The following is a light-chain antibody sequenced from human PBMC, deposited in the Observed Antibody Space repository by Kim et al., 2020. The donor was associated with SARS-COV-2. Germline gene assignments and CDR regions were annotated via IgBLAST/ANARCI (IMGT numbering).Light chain of an antibody. CDR2: GKN. CDR1: SPRSYY. Sequence: SSELTQDPAVSVALGQTVRITCQGDSPRSYYATWHQQKPGQAPILVIYGKNNRPSGIPDRFSGSSSGNTASLTITGTQAGDEADYYCNPRDSNDNVVFGGGTQLTVL. J-gene: IGLJ2*01. V-gene: IGLV3-19*01. CDR3: NPRDSNDNVV.